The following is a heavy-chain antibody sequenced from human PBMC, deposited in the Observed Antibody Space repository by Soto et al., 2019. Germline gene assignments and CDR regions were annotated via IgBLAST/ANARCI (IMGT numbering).Heavy chain of an antibody. V-gene: IGHV1-18*01. CDR2: ISAYNGNT. CDR1: GYTFTSCG. CDR3: ASGATYNWNYARDRSSWFDP. D-gene: IGHD1-7*01. J-gene: IGHJ5*02. Sequence: ASVKVSCKASGYTFTSCGSSWVRQAPGQGLEWMGWISAYNGNTNYAQKLQGRVTMTTDTSTSTAYRELRSLRSDDTAVYYCASGATYNWNYARDRSSWFDPWGQGTLVTVSS.